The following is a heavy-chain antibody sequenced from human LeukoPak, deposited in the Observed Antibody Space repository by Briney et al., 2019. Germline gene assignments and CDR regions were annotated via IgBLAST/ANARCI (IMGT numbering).Heavy chain of an antibody. CDR2: ISSSSDYI. J-gene: IGHJ4*02. CDR1: GFSFSSYA. Sequence: GGSLRLSCATSGFSFSSYAMSWVRQAPGKGLEWVSSISSSSDYIFYADSVKGRFTISRDNAKNSLYLQMNSLRAEDTAVYYCTRGTDGLWDFWGQGTLVTVSS. V-gene: IGHV3-21*06. D-gene: IGHD2-8*01. CDR3: TRGTDGLWDF.